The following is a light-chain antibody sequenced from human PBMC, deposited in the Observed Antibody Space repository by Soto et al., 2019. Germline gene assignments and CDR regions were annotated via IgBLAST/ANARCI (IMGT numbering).Light chain of an antibody. CDR3: QQYVTSSPRT. V-gene: IGKV1-39*01. J-gene: IGKJ1*01. CDR1: QRIFSH. Sequence: DIQLTQSQYSLSACVGDRVTITWRASQRIFSHLNWYQQKSGKAPKLLIYATSSLQSGVPSRFSGSGSGTDFTLTITRLEPEDFAVYYCQQYVTSSPRTFGQGTKVDIK. CDR2: ATS.